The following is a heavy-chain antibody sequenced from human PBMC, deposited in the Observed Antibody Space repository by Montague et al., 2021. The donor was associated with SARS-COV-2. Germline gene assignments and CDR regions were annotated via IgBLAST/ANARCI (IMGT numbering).Heavy chain of an antibody. CDR1: GGSISTYY. J-gene: IGHJ4*02. CDR2: INYSGIT. V-gene: IGHV4-59*01. CDR3: ARSGWLTRGFDS. Sequence: SETLSLTCTVSGGSISTYYWSWIQQPPGKGLEWIAYINYSGITXXXPSXKSRVSVSLDTSKNHLSLNLKSVTAADTAVYYCARSGWLTRGFDSWGQGTLVFVSS. D-gene: IGHD5-12*01.